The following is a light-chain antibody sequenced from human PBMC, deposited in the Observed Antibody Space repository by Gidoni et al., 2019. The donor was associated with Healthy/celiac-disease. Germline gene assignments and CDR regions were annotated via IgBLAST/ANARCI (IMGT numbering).Light chain of an antibody. Sequence: EIVMTQSPSTLSVSPGERATLTCRASQSVSSNLAWYQQKPAQALRLLSYGASTRATGIPARLGGSGGRKEFTQTISSLPSEDFAFYYCQQFNNWGTFGQGTKVEIK. CDR3: QQFNNWGT. V-gene: IGKV3-15*01. CDR1: QSVSSN. CDR2: GAS. J-gene: IGKJ1*01.